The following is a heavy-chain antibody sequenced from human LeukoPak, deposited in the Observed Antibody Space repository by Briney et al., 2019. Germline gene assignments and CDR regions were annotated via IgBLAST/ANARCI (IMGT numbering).Heavy chain of an antibody. D-gene: IGHD6-13*01. CDR1: GGSISSYY. V-gene: IGHV4-59*01. CDR3: ARGSKAAPGRFDY. Sequence: SETLSLTCTVSGGSISSYYWSWIRQPPGKGLEWIGYIYYSGSTNYNPSLKSRVTISVDTSKNQFSLKLSSVTAADTAVYYCARGSKAAPGRFDYWGQGTLVTVSS. J-gene: IGHJ4*02. CDR2: IYYSGST.